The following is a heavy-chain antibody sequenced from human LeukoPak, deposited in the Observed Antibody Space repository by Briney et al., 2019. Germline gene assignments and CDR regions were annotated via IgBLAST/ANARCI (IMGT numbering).Heavy chain of an antibody. D-gene: IGHD6-6*01. CDR1: GYTFSSYG. J-gene: IGHJ4*02. CDR2: MSAYNSNT. V-gene: IGHV1-18*01. Sequence: GASVKVSCKASGYTFSSYGISWVRQAPGQGLELMGWMSAYNSNTNYAQKLQGRGTMTTDTSKTIAYMELSSLRSDETAVYYCARDSLKQLDVFDYWGQGTLVTVSS. CDR3: ARDSLKQLDVFDY.